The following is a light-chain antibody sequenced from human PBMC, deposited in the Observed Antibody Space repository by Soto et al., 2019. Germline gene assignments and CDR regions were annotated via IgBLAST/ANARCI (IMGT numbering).Light chain of an antibody. Sequence: VMTQSPATLSVSPGEGATLSCMASQDVRSNLAWYRQQPGQTPRLLIYGASTRATGVPARISGSGSGTECTLTISSLQSEDFATYYCQQTLSFPPTFGQGTKVDIK. J-gene: IGKJ1*01. CDR1: QDVRSN. CDR2: GAS. CDR3: QQTLSFPPT. V-gene: IGKV3-15*01.